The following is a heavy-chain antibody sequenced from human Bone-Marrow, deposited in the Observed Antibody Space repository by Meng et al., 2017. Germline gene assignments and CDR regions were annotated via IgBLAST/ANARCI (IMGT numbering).Heavy chain of an antibody. V-gene: IGHV3-23*01. D-gene: IGHD3-22*01. CDR1: GFTFSSYA. J-gene: IGHJ4*02. CDR3: AKDPTYYYDSSGYTNDY. CDR2: ISGSGGST. Sequence: GESLKISCAASGFTFSSYAMSWVRQAPGKGLEWVSAISGSGGSTYYADSVKGRFTISRDNSKNTLYLQMNSLRAEDTAVYYCAKDPTYYYDSSGYTNDYWGQGTLVTVSS.